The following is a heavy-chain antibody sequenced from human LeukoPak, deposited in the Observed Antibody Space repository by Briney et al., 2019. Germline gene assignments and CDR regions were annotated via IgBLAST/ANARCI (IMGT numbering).Heavy chain of an antibody. CDR2: INHSGST. Sequence: SETLSLTCAVYGGSFSGYYWSWIRQPPGKGLEWIGEINHSGSTNYNPSLKSRVTISVDTSKNQFPLKLSSVTAADTAVYYCARRGYCGGDCYDDAFDIWGQGTMVTVSS. D-gene: IGHD2-21*02. CDR1: GGSFSGYY. J-gene: IGHJ3*02. V-gene: IGHV4-34*01. CDR3: ARRGYCGGDCYDDAFDI.